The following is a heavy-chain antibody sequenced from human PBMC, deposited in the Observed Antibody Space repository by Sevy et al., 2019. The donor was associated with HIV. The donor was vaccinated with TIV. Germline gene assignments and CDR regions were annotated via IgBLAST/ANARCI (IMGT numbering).Heavy chain of an antibody. CDR2: ISCSGGST. CDR1: GFTFSSYA. V-gene: IGHV3-23*01. J-gene: IGHJ5*02. D-gene: IGHD2-2*01. Sequence: GGSLRLSCAASGFTFSSYAMSWVRQAPGKGLEWVSAISCSGGSTYYADSVKGRFTISRDNSKNTLYLQMNSLRAEDTAVYYCAKGIVYQMLRNFNWFDPWGQGTMVTVSS. CDR3: AKGIVYQMLRNFNWFDP.